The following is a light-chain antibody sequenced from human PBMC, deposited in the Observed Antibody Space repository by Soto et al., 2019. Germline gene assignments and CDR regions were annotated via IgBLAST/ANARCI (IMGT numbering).Light chain of an antibody. CDR2: GAS. CDR3: QQYGNAPIT. V-gene: IGKV3-20*01. CDR1: QAVYSSL. J-gene: IGKJ5*01. Sequence: ETVLTQSPGTLSLSPGEVATLSCRATQAVYSSLLAWYQQKPGQAPRLLIYGASSRATGIPDRFSGSGSGTDFTLSISRLEVEDFAVYHCQQYGNAPITFGHGTRLEIK.